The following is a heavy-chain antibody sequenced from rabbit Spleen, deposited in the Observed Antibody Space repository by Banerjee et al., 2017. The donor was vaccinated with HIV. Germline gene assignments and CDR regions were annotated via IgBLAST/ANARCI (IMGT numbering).Heavy chain of an antibody. CDR1: GFSFSSGYY. CDR2: IYAGSSGST. J-gene: IGHJ4*01. Sequence: QSLEESGGGLVQPEGSLTLTCKASGFSFSSGYYMCWVRQAPGKGLEWIACIYAGSSGSTYYASWAKGRFAVSKTSSTTMTLHMTSLTAADTATYFCAKYWDLWGPGTLVTVS. CDR3: AKYWDL. V-gene: IGHV1S40*01.